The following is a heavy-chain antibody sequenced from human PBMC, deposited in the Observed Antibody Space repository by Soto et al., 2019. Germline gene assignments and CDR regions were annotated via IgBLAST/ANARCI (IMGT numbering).Heavy chain of an antibody. Sequence: GGSLILSCAASGFTFSSYWMHWVRQAPGKGLVWVSRISPDGSSTSHADSVKGRFTISRDNAQSTLSLQMTSLRAEDTAVYYCVREWGQSLVPIDWWGQGTLVTVSS. D-gene: IGHD6-19*01. V-gene: IGHV3-74*01. CDR2: ISPDGSST. J-gene: IGHJ4*02. CDR1: GFTFSSYW. CDR3: VREWGQSLVPIDW.